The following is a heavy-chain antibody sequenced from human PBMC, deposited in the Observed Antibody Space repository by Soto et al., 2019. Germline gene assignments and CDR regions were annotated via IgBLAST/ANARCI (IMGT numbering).Heavy chain of an antibody. V-gene: IGHV3-30*03. CDR2: ISYDESNK. J-gene: IGHJ6*02. D-gene: IGHD2-15*01. CDR3: ARDIYCSGGSCYFPPSAYYYYYYGMDV. Sequence: PGGSLRLSCAASGFTFSTYAMHWVRQAPGKGLEWVAFISYDESNKYSAESVKGRFTISRDNSKNTLYLQMNSLRAEDTAVYYCARDIYCSGGSCYFPPSAYYYYYYGMDVWGQGTTVTVSS. CDR1: GFTFSTYA.